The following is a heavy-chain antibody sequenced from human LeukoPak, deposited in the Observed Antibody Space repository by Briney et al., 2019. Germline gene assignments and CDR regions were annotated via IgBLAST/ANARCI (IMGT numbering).Heavy chain of an antibody. CDR3: AKDGSGQQLVPHDY. CDR2: ISGSGGST. Sequence: GGSLRLSCAASGFTFSSYAMSWVRQAPGKGLEWVSAISGSGGSTYYADSVKGRFTISRDNSKNTLYLQMNSLRAEDTAVYYCAKDGSGQQLVPHDYWGQGTLVTVSS. V-gene: IGHV3-23*01. D-gene: IGHD6-13*01. J-gene: IGHJ4*02. CDR1: GFTFSSYA.